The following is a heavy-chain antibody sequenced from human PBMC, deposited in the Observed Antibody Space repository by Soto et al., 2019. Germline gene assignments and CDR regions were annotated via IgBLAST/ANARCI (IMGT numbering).Heavy chain of an antibody. CDR3: ARDRVGPYYYDSSGYYHAAFDI. D-gene: IGHD3-22*01. CDR2: INPSGGST. CDR1: GYIFTSYY. Sequence: ASVKVSCKASGYIFTSYYMHWVRQAPGQGLEWMGIINPSGGSTSYAQKFQGRVTMTRDTSTSTVYMELSSLRSEDTAVYYCARDRVGPYYYDSSGYYHAAFDIWGQGTMVTVSS. J-gene: IGHJ3*02. V-gene: IGHV1-46*01.